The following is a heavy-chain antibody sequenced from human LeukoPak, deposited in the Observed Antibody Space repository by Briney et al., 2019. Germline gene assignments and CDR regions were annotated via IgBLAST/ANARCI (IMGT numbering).Heavy chain of an antibody. V-gene: IGHV1-2*02. D-gene: IGHD4-17*01. CDR1: GYTFTGYY. J-gene: IGHJ6*02. CDR2: INPNTGVT. Sequence: ASVKDSCKASGYTFTGYYIHWVRQAPGQGLEWMGWINPNTGVTNYAQKFQGRVTLTRDTSIITAYMELTRLRSDDTAMYYCARDRTTVTTGYYGMDVWAQETTLTVSS. CDR3: ARDRTTVTTGYYGMDV.